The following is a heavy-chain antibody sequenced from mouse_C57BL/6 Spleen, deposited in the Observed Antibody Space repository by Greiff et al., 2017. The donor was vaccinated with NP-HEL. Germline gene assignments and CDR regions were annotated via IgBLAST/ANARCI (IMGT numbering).Heavy chain of an antibody. CDR1: GYTFTSYW. J-gene: IGHJ2*01. CDR3: ARYPGFDY. V-gene: IGHV1-69*01. CDR2: IDPSDSYT. Sequence: VQLQQPGAELVMPGASVKLSCKASGYTFTSYWMHWVKQRPGQGLEWIGEIDPSDSYTNYNQKFKGKSTLTVDKSSSTAYMQLSSLTSEDSAVYYCARYPGFDYWGQGTTLTVSS.